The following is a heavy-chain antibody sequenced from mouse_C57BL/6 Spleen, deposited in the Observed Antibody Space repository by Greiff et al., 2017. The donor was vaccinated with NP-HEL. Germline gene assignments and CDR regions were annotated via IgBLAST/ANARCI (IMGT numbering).Heavy chain of an antibody. J-gene: IGHJ1*03. CDR3: ARFLREWYFDV. Sequence: QVHVKQSGAELVRPGASVKLSCKASGYTFTDYYINWVKQRPGQGLEWIARIYPGSGNTYYNEKLKGKATLTAEKSSSTAYMQLSSLTSEDSAVYFCARFLREWYFDVWGTGTTVTVSS. CDR1: GYTFTDYY. D-gene: IGHD1-1*01. CDR2: IYPGSGNT. V-gene: IGHV1-76*01.